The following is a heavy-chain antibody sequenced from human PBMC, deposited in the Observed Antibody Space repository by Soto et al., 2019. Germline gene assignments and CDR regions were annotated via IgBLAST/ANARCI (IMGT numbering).Heavy chain of an antibody. V-gene: IGHV4-59*08. CDR3: ARLWFAVAVDY. D-gene: IGHD3-10*01. CDR1: GGSISSYY. CDR2: IYYSGST. Sequence: LSLTCTVSGGSISSYYWSWIRQPPGKGLEWIGYIYYSGSTNYNPSLKSRVTISVDTSKNQFSLKLSSVTAADTGVYYCARLWFAVAVDYWRQGTLVTVSS. J-gene: IGHJ4*02.